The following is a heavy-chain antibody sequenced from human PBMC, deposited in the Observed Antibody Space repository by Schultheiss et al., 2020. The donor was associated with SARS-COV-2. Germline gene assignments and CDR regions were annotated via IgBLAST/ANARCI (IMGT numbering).Heavy chain of an antibody. D-gene: IGHD3-22*01. V-gene: IGHV3-30*07. CDR3: ASPYAITMIVVVITIRRPFVDY. Sequence: GGSLRLSCAASGFTFSSYAMHWVRQAPGKGLEWVAVISYDGSNKYYADSVKGRFTISRDNSKNTLYLQMNSLRAEDTAVYYCASPYAITMIVVVITIRRPFVDYWGQGTLVTVSS. J-gene: IGHJ4*02. CDR2: ISYDGSNK. CDR1: GFTFSSYA.